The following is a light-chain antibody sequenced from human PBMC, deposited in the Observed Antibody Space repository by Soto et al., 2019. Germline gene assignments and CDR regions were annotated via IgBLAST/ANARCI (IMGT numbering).Light chain of an antibody. CDR3: SSYTNSNAAV. CDR2: NVS. Sequence: QSVLTQPASVSGSPGQLITISCTGTSSDVGGYNYVSWYQQHPGKAPKLMIYNVSNRPSGVSNRFSGSKSGNTASLTISGLQAEDEADYYCSSYTNSNAAVFGGGTQLTVL. J-gene: IGLJ7*01. V-gene: IGLV2-14*01. CDR1: SSDVGGYNY.